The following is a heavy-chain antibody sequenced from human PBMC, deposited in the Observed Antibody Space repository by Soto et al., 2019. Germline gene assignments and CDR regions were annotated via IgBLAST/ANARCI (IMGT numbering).Heavy chain of an antibody. CDR2: IIPIFGTT. Sequence: SVKVSCKASGGTFSSYVINWVRQAPGQGLEWMGRIIPIFGTTNYAQTFQGRVTITADESTSTAYMELSSLRSEDTAVYYCASQYYYDSSGDGGYFDIWGQGTMVT. CDR3: ASQYYYDSSGDGGYFDI. J-gene: IGHJ3*02. CDR1: GGTFSSYV. V-gene: IGHV1-69*13. D-gene: IGHD3-22*01.